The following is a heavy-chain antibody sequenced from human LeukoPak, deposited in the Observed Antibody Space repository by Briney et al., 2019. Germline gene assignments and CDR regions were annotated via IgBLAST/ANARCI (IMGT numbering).Heavy chain of an antibody. CDR3: ANLLGTVTTRDY. CDR1: GFTLSSYA. D-gene: IGHD4-17*01. Sequence: GGSLRLSCAASGFTLSSYAMSWVRQAPAKGLEWVSAISGSGGSTYYADSVKGRFTISRDNSKNTLYLQMNSLRAEDTAVYYCANLLGTVTTRDYWGQGTLVTVSS. CDR2: ISGSGGST. J-gene: IGHJ4*02. V-gene: IGHV3-23*01.